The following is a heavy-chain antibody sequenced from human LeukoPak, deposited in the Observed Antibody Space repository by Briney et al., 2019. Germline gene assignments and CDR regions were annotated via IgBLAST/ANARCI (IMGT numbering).Heavy chain of an antibody. V-gene: IGHV3-23*01. CDR2: ISGDGDYT. J-gene: IGHJ4*01. D-gene: IGHD6-13*01. CDR1: GFTFSSYA. Sequence: GGSLTLSCAASGFTFSSYAMSWVRQAPGKGLEWVSTISGDGDYTYYADSVKGRFTMSRDNSKNTLYLQMNSLRAEDTVVYYCARRNLYSTYYFDYWGQGTLVTVSS. CDR3: ARRNLYSTYYFDY.